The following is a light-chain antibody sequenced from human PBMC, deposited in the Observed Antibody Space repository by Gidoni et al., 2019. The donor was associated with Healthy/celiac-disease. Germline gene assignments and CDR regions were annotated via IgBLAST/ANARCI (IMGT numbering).Light chain of an antibody. J-gene: IGLJ2*01. CDR2: RNN. CDR1: SSNIGSKY. V-gene: IGLV1-47*01. Sequence: QSVRTQPPSASGTPGQRVPISCSGSSSNIGSKYVYWYQQLPGTAPKLLIYRNNQRPSGVPDRFSGSKSGTSASLAISGLRSEDEADYYCAAWDDSLSGHVVFGGGTKLTVL. CDR3: AAWDDSLSGHVV.